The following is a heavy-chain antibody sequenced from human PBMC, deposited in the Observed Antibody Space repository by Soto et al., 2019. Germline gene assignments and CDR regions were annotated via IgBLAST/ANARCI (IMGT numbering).Heavy chain of an antibody. J-gene: IGHJ5*02. D-gene: IGHD2-21*01. CDR3: AKDLCAPGIYWIDP. V-gene: IGHV3-23*01. CDR1: RFPFSSYA. CDR2: ERVSGNSK. Sequence: GGSLRLCCAAHRFPFSSYAMTWVRQAPGQEAEGVSAERVSGNSKYYADTEKVRFTMARDNSNSAQYLQINSLRAEDMALYYCAKDLCAPGIYWIDPWGQGTLVTVSS.